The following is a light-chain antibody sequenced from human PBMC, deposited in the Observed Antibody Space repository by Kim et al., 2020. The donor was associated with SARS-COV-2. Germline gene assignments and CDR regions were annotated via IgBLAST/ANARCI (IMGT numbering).Light chain of an antibody. V-gene: IGKV1-39*01. CDR2: AAS. CDR3: QQSYNTHPFT. CDR1: ENINTY. J-gene: IGKJ2*01. Sequence: DIQMTQSPASLSASVGDRVTITCRASENINTYLNWYQQKPGKAPKLLIYAASNLHSGVPSTFSGSGSGTDFTLTISSLQPEDFATYYCQQSYNTHPFTFGQGTKLEI.